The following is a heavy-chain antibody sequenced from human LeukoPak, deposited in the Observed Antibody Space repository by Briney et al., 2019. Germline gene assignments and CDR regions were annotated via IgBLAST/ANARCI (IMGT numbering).Heavy chain of an antibody. D-gene: IGHD6-13*01. J-gene: IGHJ4*02. Sequence: PGGSLRLSCAASGFTFSTYSMNWVRQAPGKGLEWVSYISSSSSPIYYADSVKGRFIISRDNAKNSLYLQMNSLRAEDTAVYYCASLTGYSSSWYSTAFVDYWGQGTLVTVSS. CDR3: ASLTGYSSSWYSTAFVDY. V-gene: IGHV3-21*05. CDR2: ISSSSSPI. CDR1: GFTFSTYS.